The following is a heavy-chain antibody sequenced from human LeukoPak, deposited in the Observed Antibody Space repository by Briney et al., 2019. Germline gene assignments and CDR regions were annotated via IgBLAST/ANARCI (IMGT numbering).Heavy chain of an antibody. J-gene: IGHJ3*02. D-gene: IGHD3-22*01. V-gene: IGHV3-7*03. CDR1: GFTFSNYW. CDR2: IKEDGSEK. CDR3: ARESPYYYDSPDAFDI. Sequence: GGSLRLSCAASGFTFSNYWMSWVRQAQGKGLEWVANIKEDGSEKYYVDSVKGRFTISRDNAKNSLYLQMNSLRAEDTAVYYCARESPYYYDSPDAFDIWGQGTMVTVSS.